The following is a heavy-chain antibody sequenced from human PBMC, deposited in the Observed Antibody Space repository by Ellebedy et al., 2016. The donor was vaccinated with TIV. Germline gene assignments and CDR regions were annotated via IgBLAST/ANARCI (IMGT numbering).Heavy chain of an antibody. Sequence: MPSETLSLTCTVPGCPIPSGSYPWASIRQPPGRGLEWVWTVYFIGRTNYNPSLTSRVIISVDTSKNQFSLKLTSVTAADTAVYYCVRQPTLGTLDYWGQGAQVTVSS. CDR1: GCPIPSGSYP. CDR2: VYFIGRT. D-gene: IGHD3-16*01. CDR3: VRQPTLGTLDY. V-gene: IGHV4-39*01. J-gene: IGHJ4*02.